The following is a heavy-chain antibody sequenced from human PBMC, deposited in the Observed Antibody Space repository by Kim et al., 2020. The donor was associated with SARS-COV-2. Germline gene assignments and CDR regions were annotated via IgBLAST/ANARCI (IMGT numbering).Heavy chain of an antibody. V-gene: IGHV3-30-3*01. Sequence: GGSLRLSCAASGFTFSSYAMHWVRQAPGKGLEWVAVISYDGSNKYYADSVKGRFTISRDNSKNTLYLQMNSLRAEDTAVYYCARPVLTGYYNALGAFDIWGQGTMVTVSS. CDR2: ISYDGSNK. CDR1: GFTFSSYA. J-gene: IGHJ3*02. D-gene: IGHD3-9*01. CDR3: ARPVLTGYYNALGAFDI.